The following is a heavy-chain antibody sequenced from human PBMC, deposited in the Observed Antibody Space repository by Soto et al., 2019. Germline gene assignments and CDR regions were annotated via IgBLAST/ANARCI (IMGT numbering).Heavy chain of an antibody. Sequence: SETLSLTCAVYGGSFSGNYRSRIRHPPEKKLEWIGEINHSGSPNYTPSLKSRVTISVDTSKTQFSLKLSSVTAADTAVYYCARGHNDYIWGSYRSIYDYFYLDVWGKGTTVT. V-gene: IGHV4-34*01. D-gene: IGHD3-16*02. CDR2: INHSGSP. CDR1: GGSFSGNY. J-gene: IGHJ6*03. CDR3: ARGHNDYIWGSYRSIYDYFYLDV.